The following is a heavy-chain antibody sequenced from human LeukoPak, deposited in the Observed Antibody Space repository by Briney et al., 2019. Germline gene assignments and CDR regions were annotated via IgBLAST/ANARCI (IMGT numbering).Heavy chain of an antibody. J-gene: IGHJ4*02. CDR1: GFTFSTYA. D-gene: IGHD3-10*01. Sequence: GSLRLSCAASGFTFSTYAMSWVRQAPGKGLEWVSAISGGGGSTYYADSVKGRFTISRDNSKNTLYLQMNSLRAEDTAVYYCAKYAVRGVITYLIYWGQGTLVTVSS. CDR2: ISGGGGST. V-gene: IGHV3-23*01. CDR3: AKYAVRGVITYLIY.